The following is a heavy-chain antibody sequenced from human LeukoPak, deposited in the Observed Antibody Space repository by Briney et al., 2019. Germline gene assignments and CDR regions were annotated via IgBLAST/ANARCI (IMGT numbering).Heavy chain of an antibody. D-gene: IGHD2-15*01. CDR1: GYTFTGDY. CDR3: AKSSAFDY. J-gene: IGHJ4*02. CDR2: INPDSGDT. Sequence: GASVKGSCKASGYTFTGDYIHWVRQAPGQGLEWMGWINPDSGDTNIPQKFQGRVTMTRDTSISTAYMELSRLTSDDTAVYYCAKSSAFDYWGQGTLVTVSS. V-gene: IGHV1-2*02.